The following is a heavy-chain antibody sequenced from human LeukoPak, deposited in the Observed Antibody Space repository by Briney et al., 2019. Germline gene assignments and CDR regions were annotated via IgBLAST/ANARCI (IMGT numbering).Heavy chain of an antibody. CDR3: ARAAGTPAFDY. V-gene: IGHV3-43D*04. CDR1: GFTFEDYA. J-gene: IGHJ4*02. D-gene: IGHD1-1*01. Sequence: GGPLRLSCAASGFTFEDYAMHWVRQAPGKGLKWVSLISWDGGSTYHADSVKGRFTISRDNSKNSLYVQMNSLRAEDTALYYCARAAGTPAFDYWGQGTLVTVSS. CDR2: ISWDGGST.